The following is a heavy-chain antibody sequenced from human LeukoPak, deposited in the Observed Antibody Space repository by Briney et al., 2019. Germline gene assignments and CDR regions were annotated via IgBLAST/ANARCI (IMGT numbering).Heavy chain of an antibody. Sequence: SETLSLTCTVSGGSISSTSYYWGWIRQPPGKGLEWIGSIYYSGSTYYNPSLKSRVTISVDTSKNQFSLKLSSVTAADTAVYYCARLGPLETLKRGNWFDPWGQGTLVTVSS. CDR3: ARLGPLETLKRGNWFDP. V-gene: IGHV4-39*07. CDR2: IYYSGST. J-gene: IGHJ5*02. CDR1: GGSISSTSYY. D-gene: IGHD3-3*01.